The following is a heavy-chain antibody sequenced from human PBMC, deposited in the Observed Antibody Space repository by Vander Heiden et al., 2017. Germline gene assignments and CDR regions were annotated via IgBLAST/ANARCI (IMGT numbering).Heavy chain of an antibody. Sequence: YYWRWIRQAPGKGLEWIGEINHSGSTNYTPSLKRRGTISVDTSKNQSSLKLSSVTAADTAVYYCARGLVRRLLRGGWYFDLWGRGTLVTVSS. CDR1: YY. V-gene: IGHV4-34*01. D-gene: IGHD2-21*02. J-gene: IGHJ2*01. CDR2: INHSGST. CDR3: ARGLVRRLLRGGWYFDL.